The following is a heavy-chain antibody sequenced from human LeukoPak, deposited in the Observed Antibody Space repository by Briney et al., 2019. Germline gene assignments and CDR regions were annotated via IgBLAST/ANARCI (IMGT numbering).Heavy chain of an antibody. D-gene: IGHD6-13*01. J-gene: IGHJ4*02. Sequence: PSETLSLTCTVSGGSISSSSYYWGWIRQPPGKGLEWIGSIYYSGSTYYNPSLKSRVTISVDTSKNQFSLKLSSVTAADTAVYYCARDSSQLGFDYWGQGTLVTVSS. CDR2: IYYSGST. V-gene: IGHV4-39*07. CDR3: ARDSSQLGFDY. CDR1: GGSISSSSYY.